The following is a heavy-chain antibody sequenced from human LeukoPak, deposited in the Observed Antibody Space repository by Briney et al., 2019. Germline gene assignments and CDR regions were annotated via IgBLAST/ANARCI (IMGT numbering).Heavy chain of an antibody. CDR1: GFTVSSNY. CDR2: ISGSGCST. V-gene: IGHV3-23*01. Sequence: GGSLRLSCAASGFTVSSNYMSWVRQAPGKGLEWVSAISGSGCSTYYADSVKGRFTISRDNSKNTLYLQMNSLRAEDTAVYYCAKDWWDQLERRVFAFDIWGQGTMVTVSS. D-gene: IGHD1-1*01. CDR3: AKDWWDQLERRVFAFDI. J-gene: IGHJ3*02.